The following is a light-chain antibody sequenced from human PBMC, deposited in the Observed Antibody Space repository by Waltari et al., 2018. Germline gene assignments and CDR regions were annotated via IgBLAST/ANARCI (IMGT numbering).Light chain of an antibody. CDR1: SSDVGAYNY. Sequence: QSDLTQPPSASGSPGQSVTISCTGTSSDVGAYNYVSWYQQHPGKAPKFVIYEVNKRPSGVPDRFSGSKSGNTASLTISGLQAEDEADYYCFSYAGSNTFVFGTGTEVTVL. CDR3: FSYAGSNTFV. V-gene: IGLV2-8*01. J-gene: IGLJ1*01. CDR2: EVN.